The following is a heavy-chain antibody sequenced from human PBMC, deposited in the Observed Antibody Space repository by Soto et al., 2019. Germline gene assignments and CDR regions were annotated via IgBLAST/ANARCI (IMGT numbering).Heavy chain of an antibody. CDR1: AFTFNNYA. Sequence: GGSLRLSCAASAFTFNNYAMSWVRQAPGKGLEWVSGIGGSGRTTYYADSVKGRFTISRDNSNNTLFLQMDSLRAEDTAVYYCAKSRYSDSSGDFYDYWGQGTLVTV. J-gene: IGHJ4*02. V-gene: IGHV3-23*01. CDR2: IGGSGRTT. D-gene: IGHD3-22*01. CDR3: AKSRYSDSSGDFYDY.